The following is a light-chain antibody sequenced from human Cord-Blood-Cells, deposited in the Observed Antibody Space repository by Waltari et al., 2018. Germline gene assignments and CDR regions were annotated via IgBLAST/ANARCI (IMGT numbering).Light chain of an antibody. J-gene: IGLJ2*01. CDR2: SNK. Sequence: SVLTQPPSASGTPGQRATISCSGSSPNIGSNTVNWYQPLPGTAPKLLIYSNKQRPSGVPDRFSGSKSGTSASLAISGLQSEDEADYYCAAWDDSLNGPVVFGGGTKLTVL. CDR3: AAWDDSLNGPVV. V-gene: IGLV1-44*01. CDR1: SPNIGSNT.